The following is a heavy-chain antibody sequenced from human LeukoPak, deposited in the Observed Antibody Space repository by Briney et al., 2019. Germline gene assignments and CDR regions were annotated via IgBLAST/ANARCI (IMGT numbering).Heavy chain of an antibody. V-gene: IGHV3-30*04. CDR3: AKDGGLWVSAHWGDS. Sequence: GRSLRLSCAASGFTFSNFGMHWVRQTPGKGLESLAVISSNTIETYYASSVKGRFTISRDNSKNTLYLQMNSLRGEDTAVYYCAKDGGLWVSAHWGDSWGRGTLVTVSS. D-gene: IGHD7-27*01. CDR1: GFTFSNFG. J-gene: IGHJ4*02. CDR2: ISSNTIET.